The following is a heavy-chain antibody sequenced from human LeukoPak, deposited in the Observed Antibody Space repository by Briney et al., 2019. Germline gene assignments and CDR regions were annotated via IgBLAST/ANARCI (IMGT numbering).Heavy chain of an antibody. CDR3: ARRTSPQLEGTDFWSGYYPDDFDY. CDR1: GFTFSNYW. D-gene: IGHD3-3*01. CDR2: INSDGSTT. J-gene: IGHJ4*02. Sequence: GGSLRLSCAGTGFTFSNYWMHWVRQPPGKGLVWVSRINSDGSTTSYADSVKGRFTLSRDNAKNTLNLEMNSLRVEDTAVYYCARRTSPQLEGTDFWSGYYPDDFDYWGQGTLVTVSS. V-gene: IGHV3-74*01.